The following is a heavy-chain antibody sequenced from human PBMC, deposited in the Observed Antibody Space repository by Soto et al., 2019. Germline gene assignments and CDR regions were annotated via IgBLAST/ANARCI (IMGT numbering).Heavy chain of an antibody. J-gene: IGHJ4*02. CDR2: VYDSGNS. CDR1: GYSISSDYY. CDR3: ARSPIRLSYFDY. Sequence: SETLSLTCAVSGYSISSDYYWGWIRQPPGEGLEWIGSVYDSGNSYYNPSLKSRVTISLDTSKNQFSLKLSSVTAADTAVYFCARSPIRLSYFDYWGQGTLVTVSS. V-gene: IGHV4-38-2*01. D-gene: IGHD3-16*01.